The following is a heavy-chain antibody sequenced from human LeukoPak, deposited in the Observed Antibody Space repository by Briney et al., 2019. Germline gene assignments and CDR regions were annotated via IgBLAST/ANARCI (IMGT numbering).Heavy chain of an antibody. CDR3: ARGRSGLPIS. V-gene: IGHV4-4*02. D-gene: IGHD3-16*01. Sequence: SETLSLTCAVSGDSISSSNWWSWVRQSPGKGLEWIGEIYHSGNTNYNPSLKSRVTISVDKCKNQFSLKLSSVTAADTAVYYCARGRSGLPISWGQGTLVTVSS. J-gene: IGHJ5*02. CDR2: IYHSGNT. CDR1: GDSISSSNW.